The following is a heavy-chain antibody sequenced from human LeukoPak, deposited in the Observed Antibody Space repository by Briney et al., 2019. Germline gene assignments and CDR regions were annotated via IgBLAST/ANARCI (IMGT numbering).Heavy chain of an antibody. CDR2: IYYSGST. Sequence: SETLSLTCTVSGGSISSSSYYWGWIRQSPGKGLEWIGSIYYSGSTYYNPSLKSRVTISVGTSKNQFSLKLSSVTAADTAVYYCARRGYDFWSGYIDYWGQGTLVTVSS. J-gene: IGHJ4*02. D-gene: IGHD3-3*01. CDR3: ARRGYDFWSGYIDY. CDR1: GGSISSSSYY. V-gene: IGHV4-39*01.